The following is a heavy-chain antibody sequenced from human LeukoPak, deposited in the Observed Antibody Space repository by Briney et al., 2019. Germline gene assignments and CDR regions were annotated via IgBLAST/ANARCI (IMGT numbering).Heavy chain of an antibody. J-gene: IGHJ6*02. CDR2: INPNSGGT. CDR3: ARGSGTITMVRGVFYGMDV. D-gene: IGHD3-10*01. CDR1: GYTFTGYY. V-gene: IGHV1-2*06. Sequence: ASVKVSCKASGYTFTGYYMHWVRQAPGQGLEWMGRINPNSGGTNYAQKFQGRVTMTRDTSISTAYMELSRLRSDDTAVYYCARGSGTITMVRGVFYGMDVWGQGTTVTVSS.